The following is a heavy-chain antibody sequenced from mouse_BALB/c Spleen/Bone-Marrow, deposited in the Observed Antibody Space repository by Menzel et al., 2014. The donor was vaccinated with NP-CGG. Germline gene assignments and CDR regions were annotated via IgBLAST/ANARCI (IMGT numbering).Heavy chain of an antibody. J-gene: IGHJ3*01. D-gene: IGHD2-4*01. CDR2: ILPGSGTT. CDR1: GYTFSTYW. CDR3: ARLITTGGFAY. Sequence: VQLQQSGAELMKPGASVKISCKATGYTFSTYWIEWVKQRPGHGLEWIGEILPGSGTTNYNEKFKGKATFTADTSSNTAYMQLSSLTSEDSAVYYCARLITTGGFAYWGQGTPVTVSA. V-gene: IGHV1-9*01.